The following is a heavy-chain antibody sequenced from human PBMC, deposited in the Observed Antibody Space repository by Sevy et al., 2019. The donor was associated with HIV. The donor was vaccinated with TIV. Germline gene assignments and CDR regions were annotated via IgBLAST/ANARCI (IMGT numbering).Heavy chain of an antibody. Sequence: SETLSLTCTVSGGSISSYYWSWIRQPPGKGLEWIGYIYYSGSTNYNPSLKSRATISVDTSKNQFSLKLSSVTAADTAVYYCARGDGYNYFDYWGQGTLVTVSS. D-gene: IGHD5-12*01. J-gene: IGHJ4*02. V-gene: IGHV4-59*01. CDR1: GGSISSYY. CDR3: ARGDGYNYFDY. CDR2: IYYSGST.